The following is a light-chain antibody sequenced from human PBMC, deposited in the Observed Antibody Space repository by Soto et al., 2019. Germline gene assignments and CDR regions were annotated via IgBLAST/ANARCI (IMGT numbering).Light chain of an antibody. CDR3: SSYTNTSPRYV. Sequence: QSVLTQPASVSGSPGQSITISCTGTSSDLGSYNYVSWYQQYPGKAPKLMIYDVSDRPSGVSSRFSGSKSGNTAALTISGLQAEDEADYYCSSYTNTSPRYVFGTGTKLTVL. CDR2: DVS. V-gene: IGLV2-14*01. J-gene: IGLJ1*01. CDR1: SSDLGSYNY.